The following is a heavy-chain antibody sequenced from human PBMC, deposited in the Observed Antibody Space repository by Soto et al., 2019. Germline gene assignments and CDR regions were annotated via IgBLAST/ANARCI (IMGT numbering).Heavy chain of an antibody. J-gene: IGHJ4*02. CDR1: GYTFTSYG. V-gene: IGHV1-18*01. CDR2: ISAYNGNT. Sequence: ASVKVSCKASGYTFTSYGISWVRQAPGQWLEWMGWISAYNGNTNYAQKLQGRVTMTTDTSTSTAYMELRSLRSDDTAVYYCARVGDCSSTSCYDYWGQGTLVTVSS. D-gene: IGHD2-2*01. CDR3: ARVGDCSSTSCYDY.